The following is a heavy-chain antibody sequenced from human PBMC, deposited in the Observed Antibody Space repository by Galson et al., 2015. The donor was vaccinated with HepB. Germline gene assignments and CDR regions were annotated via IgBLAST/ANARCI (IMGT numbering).Heavy chain of an antibody. CDR1: GYRFTNYG. Sequence: SVKVSCKASGYRFTNYGISWVRQAPGQGLEWMGWISTSNGNTKYAQKIQDRVTMTTDTSTSTAYMELRSLKSDDTAVYYCARGALIVVVGATQNNWFDPWGQGTLVTVSS. CDR2: ISTSNGNT. CDR3: ARGALIVVVGATQNNWFDP. V-gene: IGHV1-18*01. D-gene: IGHD2-15*01. J-gene: IGHJ5*02.